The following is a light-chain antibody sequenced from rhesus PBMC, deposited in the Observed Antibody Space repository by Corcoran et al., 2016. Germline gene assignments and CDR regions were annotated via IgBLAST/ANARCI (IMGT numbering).Light chain of an antibody. CDR2: KAS. CDR1: ENVNNY. J-gene: IGKJ2*01. V-gene: IGKV1-74*01. CDR3: QHNYGTPYS. Sequence: DIQMTQSPSSLSASVGDRVTITCRTSENVNNYLNWYQQKPGKAPKPLIYKASTLQSGVPSRFSGSGSGTDYTFTIRSLQSEDVATYYCQHNYGTPYSFGQGTKVEIK.